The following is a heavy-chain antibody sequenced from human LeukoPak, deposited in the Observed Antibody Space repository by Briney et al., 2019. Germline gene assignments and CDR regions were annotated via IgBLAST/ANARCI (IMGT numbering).Heavy chain of an antibody. D-gene: IGHD3-3*01. J-gene: IGHJ4*02. V-gene: IGHV3-21*01. CDR1: GFTFSSYG. CDR3: ARDPGEVLFWRGYPIDY. Sequence: GRSLRLSCAASGFTFSSYGMHWVRQAPGKGLEWVSSISSGRGYTYYADSVKGRFTISTDNAEKPLFLEMNSLRVKDTAVYYCARDPGEVLFWRGYPIDYWGQGTLVTVSS. CDR2: ISSGRGYT.